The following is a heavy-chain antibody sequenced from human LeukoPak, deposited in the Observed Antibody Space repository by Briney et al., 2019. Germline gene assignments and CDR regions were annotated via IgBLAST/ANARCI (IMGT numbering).Heavy chain of an antibody. D-gene: IGHD3-10*01. Sequence: GESLKISCKGSGYSFTTYWIGWVRQMPGKGLEWMGIIFPGDSETIYSPSFQGQVTISADKSISTAYLQWSSLKASDTAMYYCARRMRHDYGSGTNWFDPWGQGTLVTVSS. CDR1: GYSFTTYW. J-gene: IGHJ5*02. CDR2: IFPGDSET. V-gene: IGHV5-51*01. CDR3: ARRMRHDYGSGTNWFDP.